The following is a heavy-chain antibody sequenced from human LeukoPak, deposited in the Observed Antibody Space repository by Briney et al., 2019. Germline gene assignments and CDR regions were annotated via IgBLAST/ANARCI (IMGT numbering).Heavy chain of an antibody. CDR1: GFTFSNYW. D-gene: IGHD6-13*01. CDR3: ARDRGGKLYTSSWKGVWFGLDY. Sequence: GGSLRLSCAASGFTFSNYWMSWVRQAPGKGLEWVANIKGDGSKKYYMDSVKGRFTISRDNAKNSLYLQMNSLIADDTALYYCARDRGGKLYTSSWKGVWFGLDYWGQGILVTVSS. V-gene: IGHV3-7*03. CDR2: IKGDGSKK. J-gene: IGHJ4*02.